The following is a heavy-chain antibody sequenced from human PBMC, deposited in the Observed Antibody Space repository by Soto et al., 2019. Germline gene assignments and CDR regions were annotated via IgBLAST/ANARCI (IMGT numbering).Heavy chain of an antibody. V-gene: IGHV3-48*04. CDR1: GFTFSSYS. J-gene: IGHJ4*02. CDR3: ARNSGSGSPLDY. Sequence: GGSLRLSCVASGFTFSSYSMVWVRQAPGKGLEWVSYTFASSTTIYYADSVKGRFTVSRDNAQNSLFLLMNSLRAEDTAVYYCARNSGSGSPLDYWGKGALVTVSS. CDR2: TFASSTTI. D-gene: IGHD3-10*01.